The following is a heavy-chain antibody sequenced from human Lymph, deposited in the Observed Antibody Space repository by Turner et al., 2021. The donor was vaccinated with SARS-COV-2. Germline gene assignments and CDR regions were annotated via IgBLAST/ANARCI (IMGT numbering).Heavy chain of an antibody. V-gene: IGHV1-24*01. D-gene: IGHD1-1*01. CDR3: ATLKSNWKILTGRYYFDF. Sequence: QVQLVQSGAGVKKPGASVKVSCKVSGYTLTELSIHWGRQAPGKGLEWMGGFDPEDGETIYAQKFQGRVTMTEDTSTDTAYMELSSLRSEDTAVYYCATLKSNWKILTGRYYFDFWGQGTLVTVSS. CDR1: GYTLTELS. CDR2: FDPEDGET. J-gene: IGHJ4*02.